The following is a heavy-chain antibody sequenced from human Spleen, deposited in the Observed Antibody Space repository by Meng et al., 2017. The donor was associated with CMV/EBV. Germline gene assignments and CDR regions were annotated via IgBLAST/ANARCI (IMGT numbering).Heavy chain of an antibody. V-gene: IGHV1-69*06. D-gene: IGHD2-2*01. CDR1: GGSFSSHA. CDR2: IIPVFGTT. CDR3: ARDLSDIVVVPDGFDV. J-gene: IGHJ3*01. Sequence: SVKVSCKASGGSFSSHAIIWVRQAPGQGLEWMGMIIPVFGTTNYAQKFQGRLTFSADKSTTTTYMELNSLRPDDTAVYYCARDLSDIVVVPDGFDVWGHGTKVTVSS.